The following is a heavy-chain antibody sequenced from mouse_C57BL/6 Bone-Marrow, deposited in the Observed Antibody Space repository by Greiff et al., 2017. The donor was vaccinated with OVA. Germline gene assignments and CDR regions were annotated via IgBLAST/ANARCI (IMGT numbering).Heavy chain of an antibody. CDR3: ARVYYDYDRAMDY. CDR1: GYTFTSYW. D-gene: IGHD2-4*01. V-gene: IGHV1-64*01. J-gene: IGHJ4*01. Sequence: VQLQQPGAELVKPGASVKLSCKASGYTFTSYWMHWVKQRPGQGLEWIGMIHPNSGSTNYNEKFKSKATLTVDKSSSTAYMQLSSLTSVDSAVYYCARVYYDYDRAMDYWGQGTSVTVSS. CDR2: IHPNSGST.